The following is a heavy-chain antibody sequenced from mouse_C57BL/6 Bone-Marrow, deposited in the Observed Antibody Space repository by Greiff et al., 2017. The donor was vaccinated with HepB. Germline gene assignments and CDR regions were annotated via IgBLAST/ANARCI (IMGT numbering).Heavy chain of an antibody. CDR2: ISYDGSN. CDR1: GYSITSGYY. Sequence: EVQLVESGPGLVKPSQSLSLTCSVTGYSITSGYYWNWIRQFPGNKLEWMGYISYDGSNNYNPSLKNRISITRDTSKNQFFLKLNSVTTEDTATYYCARDWVYYSKFAYWGQGTLVTVSA. D-gene: IGHD2-5*01. CDR3: ARDWVYYSKFAY. V-gene: IGHV3-6*01. J-gene: IGHJ3*01.